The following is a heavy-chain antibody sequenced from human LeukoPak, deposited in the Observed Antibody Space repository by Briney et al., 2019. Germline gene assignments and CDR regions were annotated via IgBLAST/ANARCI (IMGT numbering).Heavy chain of an antibody. CDR1: GFTFSSYA. CDR3: AKVKAAALGGLDY. J-gene: IGHJ4*02. CDR2: ISGSGGST. D-gene: IGHD6-13*01. V-gene: IGHV3-23*01. Sequence: PGGSLRLSCAASGFTFSSYAMSWVRQAPGKGLEWVSAISGSGGSTYYADSVKGRFTISRDNSKNTLYVQMNSLRAEDTAVYYCAKVKAAALGGLDYWGQGTLVTVSS.